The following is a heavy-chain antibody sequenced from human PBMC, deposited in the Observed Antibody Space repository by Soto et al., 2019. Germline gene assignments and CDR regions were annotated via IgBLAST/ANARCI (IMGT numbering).Heavy chain of an antibody. D-gene: IGHD3-16*02. CDR1: GFSFSLYG. CDR2: IWYDGSKE. V-gene: IGHV3-33*01. Sequence: GGSLRLSCAASGFSFSLYGMHWVRQAPGEGVEWVAVIWYDGSKEYYVDSVKGRFTISRDNSKNTLYLQMNSLRAEDTAVYYCARSPYTPRYPDSMAVWGQATTVTVP. CDR3: ARSPYTPRYPDSMAV. J-gene: IGHJ6*02.